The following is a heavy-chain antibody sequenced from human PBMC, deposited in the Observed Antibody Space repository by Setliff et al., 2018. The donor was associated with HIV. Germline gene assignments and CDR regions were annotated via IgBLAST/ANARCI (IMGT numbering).Heavy chain of an antibody. CDR1: GFTFSSYA. Sequence: GGSLRLSCAASGFTFSSYAMSWVRQAPGKGLEWVSVIYSGGRTFYADSVKGRITISRDNSKNTVYLQMNSLRPEDTAVYYCATGGAYCGGGSCFDPWGQGTLVTVSS. V-gene: IGHV3-66*02. CDR3: ATGGAYCGGGSCFDP. CDR2: IYSGGRT. J-gene: IGHJ5*02. D-gene: IGHD2-15*01.